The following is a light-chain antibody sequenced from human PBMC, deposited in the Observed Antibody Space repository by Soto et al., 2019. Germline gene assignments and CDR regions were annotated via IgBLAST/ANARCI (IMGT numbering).Light chain of an antibody. CDR2: SND. CDR3: AVWDDSLDCVV. V-gene: IGLV1-44*01. Sequence: QSVLTQPPSASGTPGQSVTISCSGSSSNIGDNTVNWYQQLPGTAPKLLIYSNDQRSSGVPDRFSSSKSGTSASLAISGLQSEDEADYYCAVWDDSLDCVVFGGGTKVTV. CDR1: SSNIGDNT. J-gene: IGLJ2*01.